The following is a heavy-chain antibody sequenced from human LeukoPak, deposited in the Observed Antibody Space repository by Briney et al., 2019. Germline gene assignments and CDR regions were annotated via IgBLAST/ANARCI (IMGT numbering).Heavy chain of an antibody. CDR3: ARDAVGATLFDY. J-gene: IGHJ4*02. Sequence: GGSLRLSCAASGFTFSNYSMNWVRQAPGKGLEWVSSISSSSSYIYYADSVKGRFTISRDNAKNSLYLQMNSLRAEDTAVYYCARDAVGATLFDYWGQGTLVTVSS. V-gene: IGHV3-21*01. D-gene: IGHD1-26*01. CDR2: ISSSSSYI. CDR1: GFTFSNYS.